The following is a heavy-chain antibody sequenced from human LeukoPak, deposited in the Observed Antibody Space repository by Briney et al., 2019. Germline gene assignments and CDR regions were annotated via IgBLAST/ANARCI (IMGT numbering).Heavy chain of an antibody. D-gene: IGHD6-19*01. J-gene: IGHJ2*01. CDR2: IYYSGST. Sequence: ETLSLTCTVSCGSISYYFWRWIRQPPGKALEWIGYIYYSGSTNHNPPLQRRVTISVDASKNQFSPKLSSVTAADTAVYYCAKTVTGYWYFDLWGRGTLVTVSS. CDR3: AKTVTGYWYFDL. CDR1: CGSISYYF. V-gene: IGHV4-59*08.